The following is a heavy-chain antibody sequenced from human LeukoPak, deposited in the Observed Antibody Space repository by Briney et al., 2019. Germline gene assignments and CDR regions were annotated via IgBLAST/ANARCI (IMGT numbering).Heavy chain of an antibody. CDR3: AKDRDSSSSAPGDYFDY. CDR2: VSGSGGTT. J-gene: IGHJ4*02. D-gene: IGHD6-6*01. CDR1: GLTFSSYA. Sequence: GGSLRLSCAASGLTFSSYAMSWVRQAPGKGLEWVSAVSGSGGTTYYADSVKGRFTISRDNSKNTLYLQMNSLRAEDTAVYYCAKDRDSSSSAPGDYFDYWGQGTLVTVSS. V-gene: IGHV3-23*01.